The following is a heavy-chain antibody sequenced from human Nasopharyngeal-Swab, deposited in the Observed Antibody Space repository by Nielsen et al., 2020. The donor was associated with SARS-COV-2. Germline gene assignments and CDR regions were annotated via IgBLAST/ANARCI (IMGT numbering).Heavy chain of an antibody. D-gene: IGHD2-2*01. V-gene: IGHV4-4*07. J-gene: IGHJ6*04. CDR2: IYTSGST. CDR3: ATIGVPAAMDV. CDR1: GGSISSYY. Sequence: ETLSLTCTVSGGSISSYYWSWIRQPAGKGLEWIGRIYTSGSTNYNPSLKSRVTISVDTSKNQFSLKLSSVTAADTAVYYCATIGVPAAMDVWGKGTTVTVSS.